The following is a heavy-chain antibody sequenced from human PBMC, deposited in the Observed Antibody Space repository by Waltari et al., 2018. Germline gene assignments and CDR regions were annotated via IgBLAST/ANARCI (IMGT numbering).Heavy chain of an antibody. V-gene: IGHV3-74*01. CDR1: GFTFTKYW. J-gene: IGHJ6*02. CDR2: IKSDGRST. D-gene: IGHD7-27*01. CDR3: VTDDPGLGLDV. Sequence: EVQLVESGGGLVQPGGSLRLSCAASGFTFTKYWMHWVRQDEGKGLMWVEQIKSDGRSTTYGDAVKGRFTITRDNARDTVYLQMTSLRAEDTAVYFCVTDDPGLGLDVWGQGTTVTVSS.